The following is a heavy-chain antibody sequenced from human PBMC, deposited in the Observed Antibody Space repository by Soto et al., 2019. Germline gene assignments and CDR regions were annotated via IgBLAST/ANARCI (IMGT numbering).Heavy chain of an antibody. CDR1: GFTFSSYG. J-gene: IGHJ6*02. Sequence: QVQLVESGGGVVQPGRSLRLSCAASGFTFSSYGMHWVRQAPSKGLEWVAVISYDGSNKYYADSVKGRFTISRDNSKNTLYLQMNSLRAEDTAVYYCAKAAGPNLLWFGETRGGMDVWGQGTTVTVSS. V-gene: IGHV3-30*18. CDR2: ISYDGSNK. CDR3: AKAAGPNLLWFGETRGGMDV. D-gene: IGHD3-10*01.